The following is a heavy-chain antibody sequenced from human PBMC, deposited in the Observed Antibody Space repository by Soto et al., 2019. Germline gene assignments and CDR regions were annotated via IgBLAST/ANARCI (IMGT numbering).Heavy chain of an antibody. CDR2: IIPIFGTA. CDR3: ARGWLQYVYYFDY. Sequence: SVKVSCKASGCTFSSYAISWVRQAPGQGLEWMGGIIPIFGTANYAQKFQGRVTITADESTSTAYMELSRLRSEETAVYYCARGWLQYVYYFDYWGQGTLVPVSS. D-gene: IGHD5-12*01. J-gene: IGHJ4*02. V-gene: IGHV1-69*13. CDR1: GCTFSSYA.